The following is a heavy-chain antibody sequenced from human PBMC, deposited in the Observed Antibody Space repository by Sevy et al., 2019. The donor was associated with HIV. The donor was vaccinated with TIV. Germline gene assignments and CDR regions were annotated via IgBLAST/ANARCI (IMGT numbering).Heavy chain of an antibody. V-gene: IGHV1-69*13. CDR3: ARGNGFYYDSSGYYIPDAFDI. D-gene: IGHD3-22*01. CDR2: IIPIFGTA. J-gene: IGHJ3*02. CDR1: GGTFSSYA. Sequence: ASVKVSCKASGGTFSSYAISWVRQAPGQGLEWMGGIIPIFGTANYAQKFQGRVTITADESTSTAYMELGSLRSEDTAVYYCARGNGFYYDSSGYYIPDAFDIWGQGTMVTVSS.